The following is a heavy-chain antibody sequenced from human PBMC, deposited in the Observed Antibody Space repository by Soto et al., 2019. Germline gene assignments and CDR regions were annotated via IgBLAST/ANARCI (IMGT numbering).Heavy chain of an antibody. CDR2: IGTAGDT. CDR1: GFTFSSYD. J-gene: IGHJ6*02. CDR3: ARDVGYSYGPDYYYYGMDV. D-gene: IGHD5-18*01. Sequence: PGGSLRLSCAASGFTFSSYDMHWVRQATGKGLEWVSAIGTAGDTYYPGSVKGRFTISRENAKNSLYLQMNSLRAEDTAVYYCARDVGYSYGPDYYYYGMDVWGQGTTVTVSS. V-gene: IGHV3-13*01.